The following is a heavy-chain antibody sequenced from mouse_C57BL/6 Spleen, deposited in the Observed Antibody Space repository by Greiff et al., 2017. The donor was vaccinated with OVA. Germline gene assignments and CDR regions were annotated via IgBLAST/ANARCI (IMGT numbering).Heavy chain of an antibody. CDR3: AKRGGSSYGHYAMDY. Sequence: LQESGPGLVQPSQSLSITCTVSGFSLTSYGVHWVRQSSGKGLEWLGVLWRGGSTDYNAAFMSRLSITTDNSKSQVFLKMNSLQANDTAIYYSAKRGGSSYGHYAMDYWGQGTSVTVAS. CDR1: GFSLTSYG. V-gene: IGHV2-5*01. D-gene: IGHD1-1*01. CDR2: LWRGGST. J-gene: IGHJ4*01.